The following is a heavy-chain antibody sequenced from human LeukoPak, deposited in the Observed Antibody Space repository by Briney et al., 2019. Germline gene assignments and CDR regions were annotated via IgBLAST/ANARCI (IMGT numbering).Heavy chain of an antibody. D-gene: IGHD3-3*01. Sequence: SETLSLICTVSGGSISSSNYYWGWIRQPPGKGLEWIGSSAYYNPSLRRRVTISVDKSKDHFSLRLSSVTAADTAVYYCARHTYDFWSGYPSPVDYWGQGTLVTVSS. CDR2: SA. V-gene: IGHV4-39*01. CDR1: GGSISSSNYY. J-gene: IGHJ4*02. CDR3: ARHTYDFWSGYPSPVDY.